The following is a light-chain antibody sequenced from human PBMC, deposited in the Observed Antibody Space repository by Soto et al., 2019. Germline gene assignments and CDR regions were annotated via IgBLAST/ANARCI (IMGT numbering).Light chain of an antibody. CDR1: SSDVGGYNY. CDR2: GVT. J-gene: IGLJ1*01. CDR3: SSYTSASTLLYL. Sequence: QSVRTQPASVSGSPGQSITISCNGTSSDVGGYNYVSWYQQHPGIAPKLLIYGVTNRPSGVSTRFSGSKSGNTASLTISGLQAEDEADYHCSSYTSASTLLYLFGTGTKVTVL. V-gene: IGLV2-14*01.